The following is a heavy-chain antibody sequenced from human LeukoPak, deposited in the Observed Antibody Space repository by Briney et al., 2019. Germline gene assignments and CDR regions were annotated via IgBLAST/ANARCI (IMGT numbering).Heavy chain of an antibody. CDR3: AIGEYSNQVVGYNWFDP. V-gene: IGHV1-46*01. J-gene: IGHJ5*02. Sequence: ASLKASCRAFGSAFTSSYMPWVRQSPGQGLDGLGIFIPSARSPSYAQQFQGRFTMTRAASTGPVYLERGSLRSGDPAVFSSAIGEYSNQVVGYNWFDPWGQGTLVTVSS. D-gene: IGHD2/OR15-2a*01. CDR1: GSAFTSSY. CDR2: FIPSARSP.